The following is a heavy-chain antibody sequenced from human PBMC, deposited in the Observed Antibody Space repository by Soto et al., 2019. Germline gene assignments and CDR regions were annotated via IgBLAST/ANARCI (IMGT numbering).Heavy chain of an antibody. CDR3: ARGRGVREAAAY. CDR1: GGSFSGYY. V-gene: IGHV4-34*01. D-gene: IGHD6-13*01. J-gene: IGHJ4*02. Sequence: SETLSLTCAVYGGSFSGYYWSWIRQPPGKGLEWIGEINHSGSTNYNPSLKSRVTISVDTSKNQFSLKLSSVTAADTAVYYCARGRGVREAAAYWGQGTLVTVSS. CDR2: INHSGST.